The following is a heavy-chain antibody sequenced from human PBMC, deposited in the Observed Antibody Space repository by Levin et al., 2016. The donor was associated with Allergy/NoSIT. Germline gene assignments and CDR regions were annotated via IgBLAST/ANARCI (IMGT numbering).Heavy chain of an antibody. J-gene: IGHJ6*03. Sequence: GSLRLSCTVSGGSVSSGSYYWSWIRQPPGKGLEWIGYIYYSGSTNYNPSLKSRVTISVDTSKNQFSLKLSSVTAADTAVYYCARGGGVTGYYKTSYYYYYMDVWGKGTTVTVSS. CDR1: GGSVSSGSYY. D-gene: IGHD3-9*01. CDR2: IYYSGST. CDR3: ARGGGVTGYYKTSYYYYYMDV. V-gene: IGHV4-61*01.